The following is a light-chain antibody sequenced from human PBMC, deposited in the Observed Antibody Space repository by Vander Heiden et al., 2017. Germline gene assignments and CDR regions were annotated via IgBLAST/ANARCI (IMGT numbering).Light chain of an antibody. CDR3: QQYNNYPYT. CDR1: QGIRND. CDR2: TAS. V-gene: IGKV1-16*01. J-gene: IGKJ2*01. Sequence: DIQMPQSPLSLSASVGDTVTITCRASQGIRNDLAWFQQKPGKATKSLIYTASGLQFGVSSRFSGSGSGTDFTLSISSLQPEDFATDYCQQYNNYPYTFGQGTKLEIK.